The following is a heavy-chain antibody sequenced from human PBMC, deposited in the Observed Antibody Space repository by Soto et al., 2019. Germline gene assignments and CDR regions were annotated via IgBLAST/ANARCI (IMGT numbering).Heavy chain of an antibody. V-gene: IGHV4-31*03. CDR3: AREHCSSTTCYPFFDY. J-gene: IGHJ4*02. CDR1: GGSISSGGYY. Sequence: QVQLQESGPGLVKPSQTLSLTCTVSGGSISSGGYYWSWIRQHPGKGLEWIGYIYHSGSTYYNPSLKSRLTISVDTSKNQCSLKLSSVTAADTAVYYCAREHCSSTTCYPFFDYWGQGTLVTVSS. CDR2: IYHSGST. D-gene: IGHD2-2*01.